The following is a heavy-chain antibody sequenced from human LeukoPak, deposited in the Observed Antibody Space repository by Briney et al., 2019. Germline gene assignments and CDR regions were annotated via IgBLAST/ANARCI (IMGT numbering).Heavy chain of an antibody. CDR3: AGSVLLSI. CDR2: INHSGST. Sequence: SETLSLICAVYGGSFSGYYWSWIRQPPGKGLEWIGEINHSGSTNYNPSLKSRVTISVDTSKNQFSLKLSSVTAADTAVYYCAGSVLLSIWGQGTMVTVSS. V-gene: IGHV4-34*01. CDR1: GGSFSGYY. D-gene: IGHD3-10*01. J-gene: IGHJ3*02.